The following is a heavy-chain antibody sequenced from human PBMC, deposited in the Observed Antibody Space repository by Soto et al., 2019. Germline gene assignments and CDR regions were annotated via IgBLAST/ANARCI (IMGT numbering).Heavy chain of an antibody. V-gene: IGHV4-39*07. CDR3: GRVVIAATPHRDVDF. J-gene: IGHJ4*02. Sequence: QLQMQESGPGLVKPSETLSLTCTVSGGSVNSTNYNWGWIRQPPGKGLEWIGSIYNSASTNYNPSLMHPVTIPVATSRTQFSLNLNSVTAADTAMYYCGRVVIAATPHRDVDFWGQGTLVTVSS. D-gene: IGHD2-15*01. CDR2: IYNSAST. CDR1: GGSVNSTNYN.